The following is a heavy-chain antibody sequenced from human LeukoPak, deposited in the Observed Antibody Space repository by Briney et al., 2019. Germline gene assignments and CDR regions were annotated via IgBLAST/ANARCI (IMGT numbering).Heavy chain of an antibody. D-gene: IGHD5-12*01. CDR1: GFTFSSQS. J-gene: IGHJ5*02. CDR2: ISSSSNYI. V-gene: IGHV3-21*04. Sequence: GGSLRLSCAASGFTFSSQSMTWLRQAPGKGLEWVSSISSSSNYIYYADSVKGRFTISRDNAKNSLYLQMNSLRAEDTALYYCAKANSGYESYNWFDPWGQGTLVTVSS. CDR3: AKANSGYESYNWFDP.